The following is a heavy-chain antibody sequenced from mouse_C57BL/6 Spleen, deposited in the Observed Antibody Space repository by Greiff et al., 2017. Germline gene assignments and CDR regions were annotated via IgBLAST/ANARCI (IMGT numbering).Heavy chain of an antibody. J-gene: IGHJ2*01. CDR3: ARHSGNHYFDY. D-gene: IGHD2-1*01. CDR1: GFTFSSYG. V-gene: IGHV5-6*01. Sequence: VQLKESGGDLVKPGGSLKLSCAASGFTFSSYGMSWVRQTPDKRLEWVATISSGGSYTYYPDSVKGRFTISRDNAKNTLYLQMSSLKSEDTAMYYCARHSGNHYFDYWGQGTTLTVSS. CDR2: ISSGGSYT.